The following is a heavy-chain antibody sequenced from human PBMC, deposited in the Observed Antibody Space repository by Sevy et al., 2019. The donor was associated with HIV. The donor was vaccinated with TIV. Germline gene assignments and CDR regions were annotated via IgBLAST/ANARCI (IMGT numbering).Heavy chain of an antibody. D-gene: IGHD5-12*01. J-gene: IGHJ4*02. CDR3: ARAVVEISTWRSDY. CDR2: ISSTSGYI. Sequence: GGSLRLSCAASGFTFSSYRMTWVRQAPGKGLEWVSCISSTSGYINYADSVKGRFTISRDNAKDLLYLQMASLRAEDTAVYYCARAVVEISTWRSDYWGQGTLVTVSS. CDR1: GFTFSSYR. V-gene: IGHV3-21*01.